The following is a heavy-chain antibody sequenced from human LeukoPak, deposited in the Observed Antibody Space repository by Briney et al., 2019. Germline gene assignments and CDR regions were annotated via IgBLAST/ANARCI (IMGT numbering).Heavy chain of an antibody. CDR3: ARILSSAWGELGY. V-gene: IGHV3-30*02. D-gene: IGHD6-19*01. J-gene: IGHJ4*02. CDR2: IRSDGSNK. CDR1: GFTFSSYG. Sequence: GGSLRLSCAASGFTFSSYGMHWVRQAPGKGLKWVAFIRSDGSNKYYADSVKGRFTISRDNSKNTLYLQMNSLRAEDTAVYYCARILSSAWGELGYWGQGTLVIVSS.